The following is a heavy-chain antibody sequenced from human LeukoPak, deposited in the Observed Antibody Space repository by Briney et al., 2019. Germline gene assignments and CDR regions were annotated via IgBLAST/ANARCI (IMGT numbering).Heavy chain of an antibody. V-gene: IGHV3-66*01. CDR2: TYSGGNT. J-gene: IGHJ3*02. Sequence: PGGSLRLSCVASGFIVSNNHMSWVRQPPGKGLNWVSITYSGGNTYYADSVKGRFTISRDNSKNTLYLQMNSLRAEDTAVYYCARDRIRDGFDAFDIWGQGTMVTVSS. CDR1: GFIVSNNH. CDR3: ARDRIRDGFDAFDI. D-gene: IGHD5-24*01.